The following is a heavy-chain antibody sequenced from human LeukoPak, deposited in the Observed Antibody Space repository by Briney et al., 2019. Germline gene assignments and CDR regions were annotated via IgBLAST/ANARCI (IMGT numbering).Heavy chain of an antibody. CDR3: ARERSGYYYVYYYYYMDV. CDR2: INPNSGGT. CDR1: GYTFTGYY. D-gene: IGHD3-22*01. V-gene: IGHV1-2*02. J-gene: IGHJ6*03. Sequence: ASVKVSCKASGYTFTGYYMHWVRQAPGQGLEWMGWINPNSGGTNYAQKFQGRVTMTRDTSISTAYMELSRLRSDDTAVYYCARERSGYYYVYYYYYMDVWGKGTTVTVSS.